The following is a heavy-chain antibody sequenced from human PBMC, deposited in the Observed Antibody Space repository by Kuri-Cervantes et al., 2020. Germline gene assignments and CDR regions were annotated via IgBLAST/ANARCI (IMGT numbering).Heavy chain of an antibody. Sequence: ASVKVSCKASGYTFTGYYMYWVRQAPGQGLEWMGWINPNSGGTNYAQKFQGRVTMTRDTSISTAYVELSSLKSADTAMYYCARIEGSASSRSDWGQGTLVTVSS. CDR3: ARIEGSASSRSD. V-gene: IGHV1-2*02. D-gene: IGHD6-13*01. J-gene: IGHJ4*02. CDR1: GYTFTGYY. CDR2: INPNSGGT.